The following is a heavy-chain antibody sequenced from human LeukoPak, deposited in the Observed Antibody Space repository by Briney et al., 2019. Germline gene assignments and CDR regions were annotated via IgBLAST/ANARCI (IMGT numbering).Heavy chain of an antibody. J-gene: IGHJ6*02. CDR3: ARHDYHYGMDV. V-gene: IGHV4-59*01. CDR1: GGSISGFF. CDR2: IYYSGST. Sequence: SETLSLTCTVSGGSISGFFWSWIRQPPGKGLEWIGHIYYSGSTNYNRSLKSRATISVDTSKNQFSLKLSSVTAADTAVYYCARHDYHYGMDVWGQGTTVTVSS.